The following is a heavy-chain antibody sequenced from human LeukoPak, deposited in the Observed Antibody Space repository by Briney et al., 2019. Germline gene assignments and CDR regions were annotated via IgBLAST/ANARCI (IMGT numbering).Heavy chain of an antibody. CDR2: ISYDESNK. V-gene: IGHV3-30*03. CDR1: GFTFSIYT. Sequence: GRSLRLSCAASGFTFSIYTMVWVRQPPGKGLEWVAVISYDESNKYYVHSVKGQFTVSRDISNKILELRVNSLRPEDTAVYCCARDWGVDSWGRGTRVTVSS. J-gene: IGHJ4*02. CDR3: ARDWGVDS. D-gene: IGHD3-10*01.